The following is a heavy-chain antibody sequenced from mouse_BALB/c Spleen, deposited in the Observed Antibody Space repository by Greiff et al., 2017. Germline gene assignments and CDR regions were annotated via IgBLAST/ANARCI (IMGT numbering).Heavy chain of an antibody. CDR3: AKDGQRAWFAD. J-gene: IGHJ3*01. CDR2: IYPGDGDT. CDR1: GYAFSSYW. Sequence: QVQLKQSGAELVRPGSSVKISCKASGYAFSSYWMNWVKQRPGQGLEWMGQIYPGDGDTNYNGKFKGKATLHADKSSSTAYMQLSSLTSEDSAVYFCAKDGQRAWFADWGQGTLVTVSA. D-gene: IGHD2-3*01. V-gene: IGHV1-80*01.